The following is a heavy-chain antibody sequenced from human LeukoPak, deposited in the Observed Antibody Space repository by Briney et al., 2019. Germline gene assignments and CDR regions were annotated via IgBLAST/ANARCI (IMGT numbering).Heavy chain of an antibody. J-gene: IGHJ4*02. CDR1: GFTFSSYS. CDR3: VRDQESGVQLWLEDY. D-gene: IGHD5-18*01. V-gene: IGHV3-21*01. CDR2: ISSSSSYI. Sequence: GGSLRLSCAASGFTFSSYSMNWVRQAPGKGLEWVSSISSSSSYIYYADSVKGRFTISRDNAKNSLYLQMNSLRAEDTAVYYCVRDQESGVQLWLEDYWGQGTLVTVSS.